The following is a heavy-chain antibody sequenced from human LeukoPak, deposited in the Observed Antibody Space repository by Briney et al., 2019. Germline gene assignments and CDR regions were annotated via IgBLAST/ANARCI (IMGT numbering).Heavy chain of an antibody. V-gene: IGHV3-30-3*01. J-gene: IGHJ6*02. CDR3: ARPEVVVAATSSMYYYGMDV. Sequence: PGRSLRLSCAASGFTFSSYAMHWVRQAPGKGLEWVAVISYDGSNKYYADSVKGRFTISRDNSKNTLYLQMNSLRAEDTAVYYCARPEVVVAATSSMYYYGMDVWGQGTTVTVSS. CDR2: ISYDGSNK. CDR1: GFTFSSYA. D-gene: IGHD2-15*01.